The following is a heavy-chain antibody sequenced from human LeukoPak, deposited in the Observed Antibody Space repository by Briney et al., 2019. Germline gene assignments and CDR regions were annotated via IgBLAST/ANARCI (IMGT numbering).Heavy chain of an antibody. CDR3: ATERGSSGYPDY. CDR2: FDPEDGET. D-gene: IGHD3-22*01. V-gene: IGHV1-24*01. Sequence: ASVKVSCKVSGYTLTELSMHWVRQAPGKGLEWMGCFDPEDGETIYAQKFQGRVTMTEDTSTDTAYMELSSLRSEDTAVYYCATERGSSGYPDYWGQGTLVTVSS. CDR1: GYTLTELS. J-gene: IGHJ4*02.